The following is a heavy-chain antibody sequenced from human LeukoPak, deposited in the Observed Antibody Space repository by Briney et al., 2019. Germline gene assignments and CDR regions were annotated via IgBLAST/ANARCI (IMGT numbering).Heavy chain of an antibody. J-gene: IGHJ4*02. D-gene: IGHD3-10*01. CDR2: ISGRGSNT. CDR3: ANDLPDYYGSGR. V-gene: IGHV3-23*01. Sequence: GGSLRLSCAASGFTFSTYAMGWVRQAPGKGLEWVSSISGRGSNTYYADSVKGRFTISRDNSKNTLYLQINSLRAEDTAVYYCANDLPDYYGSGRWGQGTLVTVSS. CDR1: GFTFSTYA.